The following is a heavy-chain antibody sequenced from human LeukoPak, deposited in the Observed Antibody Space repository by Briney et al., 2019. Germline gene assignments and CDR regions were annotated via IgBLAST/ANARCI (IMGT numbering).Heavy chain of an antibody. CDR3: ARQGEYYDILTGRNWFDP. Sequence: SETLSLTCTVSGGSISSSSYYWGWIRQPPGKGLEWIGSIYYSGSTYYNPSLKSRVTISEDTSKNQFSLKLSSVTAADTAVYYCARQGEYYDILTGRNWFDPWGQGTLVTVSS. J-gene: IGHJ5*02. CDR2: IYYSGST. D-gene: IGHD3-9*01. CDR1: GGSISSSSYY. V-gene: IGHV4-39*01.